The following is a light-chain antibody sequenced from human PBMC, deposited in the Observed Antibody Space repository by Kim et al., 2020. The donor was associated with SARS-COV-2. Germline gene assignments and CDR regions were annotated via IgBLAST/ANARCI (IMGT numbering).Light chain of an antibody. CDR1: NIGTKN. Sequence: SYELTQPLSVSVALGQTARITCGGNNIGTKNVHWVQQKPGQAPVLVIYRDENRPSGIPERFSGSNSGNTATLTISRAQPGDEADYYCQVWDSSTGVFGGGTQLPVL. CDR3: QVWDSSTGV. CDR2: RDE. J-gene: IGLJ3*02. V-gene: IGLV3-9*01.